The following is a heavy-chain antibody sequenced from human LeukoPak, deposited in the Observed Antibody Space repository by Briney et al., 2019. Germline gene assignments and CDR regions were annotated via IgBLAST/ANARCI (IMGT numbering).Heavy chain of an antibody. CDR2: IIPIFGTA. J-gene: IGHJ5*02. CDR3: ARGRRIKYYYGSGSYYPNWFDP. D-gene: IGHD3-10*01. CDR1: GGTFSSYA. V-gene: IGHV1-69*01. Sequence: GSSVKVSCKASGGTFSSYAISWVRQAPGQGLEWMGGIIPIFGTANYAQKFQGRVTITADESTSTAYTELSSLRSEDTAVYYCARGRRIKYYYGSGSYYPNWFDPWGQGTLVTVSS.